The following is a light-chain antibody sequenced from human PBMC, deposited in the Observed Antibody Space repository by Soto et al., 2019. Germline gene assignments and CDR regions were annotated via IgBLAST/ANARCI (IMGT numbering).Light chain of an antibody. CDR2: AAS. J-gene: IGKJ5*01. CDR3: QQSYSSHKIT. CDR1: QGISRW. V-gene: IGKV1-12*01. Sequence: DIQMTHSPSSVSASLGDRVTITFRSSQGISRWLAWYQQKPGKAPKLLIYAASSLQSGVPSRFSGSGSGTDFTLTISSLKTEDFANYYCQQSYSSHKITFGHGTRLEIK.